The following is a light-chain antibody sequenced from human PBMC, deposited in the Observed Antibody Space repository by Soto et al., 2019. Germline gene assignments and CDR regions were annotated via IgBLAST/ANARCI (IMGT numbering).Light chain of an antibody. CDR2: EVS. CDR1: SSDVGGYNY. V-gene: IGLV2-14*01. CDR3: SSYTTSDTWV. J-gene: IGLJ3*02. Sequence: QSALNQPASVSGSPGQSITISCTGTSSDVGGYNYVSWYQQHPGKAPKLMIYEVSNRPSGISNRFSGSKSGNTASLTISGLQAEDEADYYCSSYTTSDTWVFAGGTKLTVL.